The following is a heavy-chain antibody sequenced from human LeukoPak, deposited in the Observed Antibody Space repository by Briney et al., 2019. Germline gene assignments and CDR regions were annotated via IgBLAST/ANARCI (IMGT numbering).Heavy chain of an antibody. Sequence: GGSLRLSCTASGFTFGDYAMSWFRQAPGKGLEWVGFIRSKAYGGTTEYAASVKGRFTISRDDSKSIAYLQMNSLKTEDTAVYYCTRGGWWEPMGIARGHGHDAFDIWGQGTMVTVSS. CDR2: IRSKAYGGTT. V-gene: IGHV3-49*03. CDR1: GFTFGDYA. J-gene: IGHJ3*02. D-gene: IGHD1-26*01. CDR3: TRGGWWEPMGIARGHGHDAFDI.